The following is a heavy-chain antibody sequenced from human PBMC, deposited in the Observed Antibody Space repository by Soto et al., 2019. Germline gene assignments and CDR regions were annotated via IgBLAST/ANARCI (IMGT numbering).Heavy chain of an antibody. CDR2: IYHSGST. CDR1: GGSISSGGYS. CDR3: ARVWGGAFDI. D-gene: IGHD3-10*01. J-gene: IGHJ3*02. V-gene: IGHV4-30-2*01. Sequence: SETLSLTCAVSGGSISSGGYSWSWVRQPPGKGLEWIGYIYHSGSTYYNPSLKSRVTISVDRSKNQFSLKLSSVTAADTAVYYCARVWGGAFDIWGQGTMVTVSS.